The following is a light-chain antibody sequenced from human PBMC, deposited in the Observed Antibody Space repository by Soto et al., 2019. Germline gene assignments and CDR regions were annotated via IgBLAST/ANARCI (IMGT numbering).Light chain of an antibody. V-gene: IGLV2-8*01. CDR2: EVT. CDR1: SSDVGGYNY. CDR3: SSYAGSNIFYV. Sequence: QSVLTQPPSASGSPGQSVTISCTGTSSDVGGYNYVSRYQQHPGKAPKLMIYEVTKRPSGVPDRFSGSKSGNTASLTVSGLQAEDEAAYYCSSYAGSNIFYVFGTGTKLTVL. J-gene: IGLJ1*01.